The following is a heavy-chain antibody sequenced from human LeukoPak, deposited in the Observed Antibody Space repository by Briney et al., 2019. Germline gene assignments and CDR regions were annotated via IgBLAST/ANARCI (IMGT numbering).Heavy chain of an antibody. CDR1: GYTFTSYD. Sequence: ASVKVSCKASGYTFTSYDINWVRQATGQGLEWMGWMNPNSGNTGYAQKFQGRVTMTGDTSTSTVYMELSSLRSEDTAIYYCARDLYYASSGGALHIWGQGTLFTVSS. J-gene: IGHJ3*02. CDR2: MNPNSGNT. V-gene: IGHV1-8*01. D-gene: IGHD3-22*01. CDR3: ARDLYYASSGGALHI.